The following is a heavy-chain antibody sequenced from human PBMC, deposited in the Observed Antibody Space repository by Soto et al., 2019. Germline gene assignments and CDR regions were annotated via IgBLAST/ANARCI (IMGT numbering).Heavy chain of an antibody. CDR2: ISYDGSNK. CDR1: GFTFSSYG. D-gene: IGHD3-10*01. CDR3: AKDMGRRYYYGMDV. Sequence: QVQLVESGGGVVQPGRSLRLSCAASGFTFSSYGMHWVRQAPGKGLEWVAVISYDGSNKYYADSVKGRFTISRDNSKNTLYLQMNSLRAEDTAVYYCAKDMGRRYYYGMDVW. V-gene: IGHV3-30*18. J-gene: IGHJ6*01.